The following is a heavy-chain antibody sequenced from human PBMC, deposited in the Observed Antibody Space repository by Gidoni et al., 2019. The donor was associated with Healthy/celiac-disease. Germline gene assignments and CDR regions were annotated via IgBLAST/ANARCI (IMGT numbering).Heavy chain of an antibody. CDR2: ISGSGGST. D-gene: IGHD2-8*01. CDR1: GFTFSSYA. CDR3: AKDHRVLMVYGGYFQH. Sequence: EVQLLESGGGLVQPGGSLRLYCAASGFTFSSYAMSWVRQAPGKGLEWVSAISGSGGSTYYADSVKGRFTISRDNSKNTLYLQMNSLRAEDTAVYYCAKDHRVLMVYGGYFQHWGQGTLVTVSS. J-gene: IGHJ1*01. V-gene: IGHV3-23*01.